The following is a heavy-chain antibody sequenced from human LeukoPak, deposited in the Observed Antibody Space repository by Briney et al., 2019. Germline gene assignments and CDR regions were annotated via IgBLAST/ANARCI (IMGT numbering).Heavy chain of an antibody. CDR2: IYHSGST. D-gene: IGHD3-9*01. V-gene: IGHV4-38-2*02. CDR1: GGSISGNY. Sequence: SETLSLTCTVSGGSISGNYRNWIRQPPGKGLEWIGSIYHSGSTYYNPSLKSRVTISVDTSKNQFSLKLSSVTAADTAVYYCARQRYFDEAYFDYWGQGTLVTVSS. CDR3: ARQRYFDEAYFDY. J-gene: IGHJ4*02.